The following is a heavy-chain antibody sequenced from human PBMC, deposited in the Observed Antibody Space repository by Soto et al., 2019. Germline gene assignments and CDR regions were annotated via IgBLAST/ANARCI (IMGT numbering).Heavy chain of an antibody. CDR3: AIELPQRQGRNMDV. V-gene: IGHV4-31*03. J-gene: IGHJ6*02. CDR2: INHRGSL. D-gene: IGHD1-1*01. Sequence: TLTLTCTVTGGSMTNGYEYGTWIRDRPGEGLEWFGYINHRGSLYYNPSLKSRVSMSVDTSKNQFSLKLSSVTAADTAVYYCAIELPQRQGRNMDVWGQGTTVTVSS. CDR1: GGSMTNGYEY.